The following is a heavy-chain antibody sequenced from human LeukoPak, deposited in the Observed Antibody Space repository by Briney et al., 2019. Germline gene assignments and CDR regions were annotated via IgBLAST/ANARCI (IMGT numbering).Heavy chain of an antibody. D-gene: IGHD3-16*02. CDR1: GGSISSYY. CDR2: IYYSGST. J-gene: IGHJ4*02. Sequence: SETLSLTCTVSGGSISSYYWSWIRQPPGKGLEWIGYIYYSGSTNYNPSLKSRVTISVDTSKNQFSLRLGSVTAADTAVYYCAKGPDYDYVWGSYRLDYWGQGTLVTVSS. CDR3: AKGPDYDYVWGSYRLDY. V-gene: IGHV4-59*01.